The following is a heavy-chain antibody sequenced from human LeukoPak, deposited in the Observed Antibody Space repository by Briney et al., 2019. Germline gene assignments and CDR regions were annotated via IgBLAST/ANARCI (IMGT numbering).Heavy chain of an antibody. J-gene: IGHJ4*02. CDR1: GGSISSSSYY. D-gene: IGHD3-3*01. CDR3: VRLPKHYDFWSTYYLDY. CDR2: IYYTGST. V-gene: IGHV4-39*01. Sequence: SETLSLTCTVSGGSISSSSYYWAWIRQPPGKGLEWIGSIYYTGSTYFNPSLKSRVTISVDTSKNQFSLKLSSVTAADTAVYYCVRLPKHYDFWSTYYLDYWGQGTLVTVSS.